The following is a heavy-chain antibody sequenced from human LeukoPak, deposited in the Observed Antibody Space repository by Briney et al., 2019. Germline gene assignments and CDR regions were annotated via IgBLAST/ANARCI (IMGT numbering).Heavy chain of an antibody. D-gene: IGHD6-19*01. Sequence: PSETLSLTCTVSGGSISSYYWSWIRQPPGKGLEWIGYLYYSGSTNYNPSLKSRVTISVDTSKNQFSLKLSSVTAADTAVYYCASLNSSGSLDYWGQGTLVTVSS. V-gene: IGHV4-59*01. CDR1: GGSISSYY. J-gene: IGHJ4*02. CDR3: ASLNSSGSLDY. CDR2: LYYSGST.